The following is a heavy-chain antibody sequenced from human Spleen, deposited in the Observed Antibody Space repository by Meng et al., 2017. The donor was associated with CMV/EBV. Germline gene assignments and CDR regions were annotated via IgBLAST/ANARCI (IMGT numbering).Heavy chain of an antibody. V-gene: IGHV3-15*01. J-gene: IGHJ3*02. D-gene: IGHD6-13*01. Sequence: GESLKISCAASGFTFSNVWMSWVRQAPGKGLEWIGRIKSETQGGKTDYDAPVKGRFSISRDDSKNTLYLQMSSLKSEDTALYYCTAESGNSWSGDAFDIWGQGTMVTVSS. CDR1: GFTFSNVW. CDR3: TAESGNSWSGDAFDI. CDR2: IKSETQGGKT.